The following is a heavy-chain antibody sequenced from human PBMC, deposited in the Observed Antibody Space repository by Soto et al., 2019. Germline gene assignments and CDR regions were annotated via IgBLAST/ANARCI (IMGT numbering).Heavy chain of an antibody. Sequence: TGGSLRLSCAASGFTFSSYAMHWVRQAPGKGLEWVAVISYDGSNKYYADSVKGRFTISRDNSKNTLYLQMNSLRAEDTAVYYCARDLVPAASYYYYGMDVWGQGTTVTVSS. D-gene: IGHD2-2*01. J-gene: IGHJ6*02. V-gene: IGHV3-30-3*01. CDR2: ISYDGSNK. CDR1: GFTFSSYA. CDR3: ARDLVPAASYYYYGMDV.